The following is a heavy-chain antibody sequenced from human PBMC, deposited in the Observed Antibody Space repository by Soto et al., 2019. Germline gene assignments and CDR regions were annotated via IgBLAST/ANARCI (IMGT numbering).Heavy chain of an antibody. CDR3: ARGPNWGYRFES. V-gene: IGHV1-69*06. CDR1: GGTFSGHA. J-gene: IGHJ4*02. Sequence: QVQLVQSGAEVKKPGSSVKVSCEASGGTFSGHAISWVRQAPGQGPEWMGGLIPLFGTTQHAQNFQDSLTITAEKSTSTAYMELTSLRFEDPAIYYCARGPNWGYRFESRGQGTLVTVSS. CDR2: LIPLFGTT. D-gene: IGHD7-27*01.